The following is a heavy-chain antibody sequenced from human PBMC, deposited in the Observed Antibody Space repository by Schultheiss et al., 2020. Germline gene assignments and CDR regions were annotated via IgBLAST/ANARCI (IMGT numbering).Heavy chain of an antibody. V-gene: IGHV1-69*01. J-gene: IGHJ6*02. CDR3: ARGRTWIQLWLHRYYYYGMDV. D-gene: IGHD5-18*01. Sequence: SVKVSCKASGGTFSSYAISWVRQAPGQGLEWMGGIIPIFGTANYAQKFQGRVTITADESTSTAYMELSSLRSDDTALYYCARGRTWIQLWLHRYYYYGMDVWGQGTTVTGSS. CDR1: GGTFSSYA. CDR2: IIPIFGTA.